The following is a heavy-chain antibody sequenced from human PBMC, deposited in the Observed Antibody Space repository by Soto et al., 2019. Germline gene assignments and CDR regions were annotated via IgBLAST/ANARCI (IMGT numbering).Heavy chain of an antibody. CDR1: GFTFSNYA. CDR3: ARDRLVAFDI. CDR2: ISYDGSNK. Sequence: QVQLVESGGGVVQPGRSLRLSCAASGFTFSNYAMHWVRQAPGKGLEWVAVISYDGSNKYYADSVKGRFTISRDNSKNTLYLQMNSLRAEDTAVYYCARDRLVAFDIWGQGTMVTVSS. J-gene: IGHJ3*02. V-gene: IGHV3-30-3*01. D-gene: IGHD6-25*01.